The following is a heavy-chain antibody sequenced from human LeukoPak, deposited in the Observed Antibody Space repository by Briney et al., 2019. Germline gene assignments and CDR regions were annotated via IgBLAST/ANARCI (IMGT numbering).Heavy chain of an antibody. Sequence: GGSLRLSCAASGFXFSSSAISWVRQAPGKGLGWVSVMDGSGKTTYYADSVKGRFTISRDNSKNTLYLQLTSLRVEDTAVYYCAKVATWTYFDSWGQGTLVTVSS. V-gene: IGHV3-23*01. CDR2: MDGSGKTT. CDR1: GFXFSSSA. D-gene: IGHD3/OR15-3a*01. J-gene: IGHJ4*02. CDR3: AKVATWTYFDS.